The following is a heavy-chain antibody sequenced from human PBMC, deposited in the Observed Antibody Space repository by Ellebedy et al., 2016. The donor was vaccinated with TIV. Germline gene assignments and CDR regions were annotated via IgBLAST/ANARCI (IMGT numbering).Heavy chain of an antibody. Sequence: GGSLRLSCAASGFSFRSYWMSWVRQAPGKGLEWVANIYQDGGVKYYVDSVKGRFTISRDNADHYLFLQMNSLGAEDTAVYYCARRGSYGDYAVQINSWFDTWGRGTLVAVSS. CDR2: IYQDGGVK. CDR3: ARRGSYGDYAVQINSWFDT. CDR1: GFSFRSYW. D-gene: IGHD3-16*01. V-gene: IGHV3-7*01. J-gene: IGHJ5*02.